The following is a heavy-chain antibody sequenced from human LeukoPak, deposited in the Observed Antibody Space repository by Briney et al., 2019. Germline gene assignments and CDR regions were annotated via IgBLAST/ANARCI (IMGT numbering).Heavy chain of an antibody. CDR2: ISGSGGST. D-gene: IGHD3-10*01. V-gene: IGHV3-23*01. J-gene: IGHJ4*02. CDR3: AKTVTYGSGSYYSSFDY. CDR1: GFTFSSYA. Sequence: GGSLRLSCAASGFTFSSYAMNWVRQAPGKGLEWVSDISGSGGSTYYADSVKGRYTISRDNSKYTLYLQMNGLRAEDTAVYYCAKTVTYGSGSYYSSFDYWGQGTLVTVSS.